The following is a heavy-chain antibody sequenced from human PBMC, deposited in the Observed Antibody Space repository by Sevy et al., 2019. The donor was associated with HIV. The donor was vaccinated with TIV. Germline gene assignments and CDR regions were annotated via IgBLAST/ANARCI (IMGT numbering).Heavy chain of an antibody. CDR2: ISGSGGST. CDR3: ASGGFYYDSSGYYVNY. D-gene: IGHD3-22*01. V-gene: IGHV3-23*01. J-gene: IGHJ4*02. CDR1: GFTFSSYA. Sequence: GGSLRLSCAASGFTFSSYAMNWVRQAPGKGLEWVSAISGSGGSTYYADSVKGRFTISRDNSKNTLYLQMNSLRAEDTAVYYCASGGFYYDSSGYYVNYWGQGTLVTVSS.